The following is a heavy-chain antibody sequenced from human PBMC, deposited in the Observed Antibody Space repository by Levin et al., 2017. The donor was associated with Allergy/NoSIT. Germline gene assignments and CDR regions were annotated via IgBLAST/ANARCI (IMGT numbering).Heavy chain of an antibody. CDR1: GFTFSDYW. D-gene: IGHD6-6*01. CDR3: ARHWGWGLAARGNNIDY. V-gene: IGHV3-7*01. CDR2: INQEGSES. Sequence: GGSLRLSCAASGFTFSDYWLSWVRQAPGKGLEWVASINQEGSESYYVASVRGRFTISRDNGKKSLYLQMNSLRGEDTAVYYCARHWGWGLAARGNNIDYWGQGTLVTVSS. J-gene: IGHJ4*02.